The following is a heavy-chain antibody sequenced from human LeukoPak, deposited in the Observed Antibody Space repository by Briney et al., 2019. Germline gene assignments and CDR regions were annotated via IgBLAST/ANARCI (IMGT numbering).Heavy chain of an antibody. CDR1: GGTFSSYA. D-gene: IGHD5-18*01. Sequence: SVKVSCKASGGTFSSYAISWVRQAPGQGLEWMGGIIPIFGTANYAQKFQGRVTITADKSTSTAYMELSSLRSEDTAVYYCASENTNGYSYVYGYVFDIGGKGTMVTVFS. V-gene: IGHV1-69*06. CDR2: IIPIFGTA. J-gene: IGHJ3*02. CDR3: ASENTNGYSYVYGYVFDI.